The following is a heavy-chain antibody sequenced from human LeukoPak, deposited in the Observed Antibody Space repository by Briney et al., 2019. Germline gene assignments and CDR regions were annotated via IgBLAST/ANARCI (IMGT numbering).Heavy chain of an antibody. CDR2: IYYSGST. D-gene: IGHD2-2*01. CDR1: GGSISSGDYY. V-gene: IGHV4-30-4*08. J-gene: IGHJ6*03. Sequence: SETLSLTCTVSGGSISSGDYYWSWIRQPPGKGLEWIGYIYYSGSTYYNPSLKSRVTISVDTSKNQFSLKLSSVTAADTAVYYCARGQLLSARGKYYYYMDVWGKGTTVTVSS. CDR3: ARGQLLSARGKYYYYMDV.